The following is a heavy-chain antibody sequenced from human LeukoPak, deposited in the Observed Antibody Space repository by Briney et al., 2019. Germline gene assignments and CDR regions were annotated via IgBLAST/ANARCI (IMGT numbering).Heavy chain of an antibody. D-gene: IGHD1-14*01. CDR2: IYTSGNT. V-gene: IGHV4-61*02. J-gene: IGHJ4*02. CDR1: GGSISSGIYY. Sequence: SETLSLTCTVSGGSISSGIYYWSWIRQPAGKGLEWIGRIYTSGNTNYNPSLKSRVTISIDTSKNQFSLKLRSVTAADTAVYYCAKATGYLLWGQGTLVTVSS. CDR3: AKATGYLL.